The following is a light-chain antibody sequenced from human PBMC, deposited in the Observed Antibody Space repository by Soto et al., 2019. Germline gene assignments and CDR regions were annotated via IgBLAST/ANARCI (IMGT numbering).Light chain of an antibody. CDR2: EVS. Sequence: QSVLTQPASVSGSPGQSITISCTGTSSDVGNYNLVSWYQQHPGKAPKLMIYEVSKRPSGVSNRFSGSKSGNTASLTISGLQDEDEADYYCCSYAGSSTPLIFGTGTKVTVL. CDR1: SSDVGNYNL. J-gene: IGLJ1*01. CDR3: CSYAGSSTPLI. V-gene: IGLV2-23*02.